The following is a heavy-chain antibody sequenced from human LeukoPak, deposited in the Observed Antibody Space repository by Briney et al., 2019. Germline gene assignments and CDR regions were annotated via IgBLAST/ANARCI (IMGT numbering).Heavy chain of an antibody. D-gene: IGHD4-17*01. CDR1: GYTFTSYA. Sequence: GASVKVSCKASGYTFTSYAMHWVRQAPGQGLERMGWINTNTGNPTYAQGFTGRFVFSLDTSVSTAYLQISSLKAEDTAVYYCARDNGLHPFDYWGQGTLVTVSS. V-gene: IGHV7-4-1*02. J-gene: IGHJ4*02. CDR3: ARDNGLHPFDY. CDR2: INTNTGNP.